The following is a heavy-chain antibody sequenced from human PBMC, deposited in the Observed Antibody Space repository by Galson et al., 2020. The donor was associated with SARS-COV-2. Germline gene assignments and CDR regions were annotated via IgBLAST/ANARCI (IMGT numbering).Heavy chain of an antibody. CDR3: ATAPPTTVVTGWFDP. Sequence: ASVKVSCKVSGYTLTELSMHWVRQAPGKGLEWMGGFDPEDVETIYAQKFQGRVTMTEDTSTDTAYMELSSLRSEDTAVYYCATAPPTTVVTGWFDPWGQGTLVTVSS. CDR2: FDPEDVET. D-gene: IGHD4-17*01. V-gene: IGHV1-24*01. CDR1: GYTLTELS. J-gene: IGHJ5*02.